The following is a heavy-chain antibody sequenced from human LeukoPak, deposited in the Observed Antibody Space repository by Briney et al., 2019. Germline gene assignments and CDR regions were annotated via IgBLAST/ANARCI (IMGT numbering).Heavy chain of an antibody. Sequence: PSETLSLTCTVSGGSISGYYWSWIRQPPGKALECIGYIFYSGSTNYNPSFKSRVSISLDTSKSQFSLKLTSVTAADTAMYYCARLGFRTGDNSLADYWGRGTQVTVSS. V-gene: IGHV4-59*08. D-gene: IGHD2-8*02. J-gene: IGHJ4*02. CDR3: ARLGFRTGDNSLADY. CDR2: IFYSGST. CDR1: GGSISGYY.